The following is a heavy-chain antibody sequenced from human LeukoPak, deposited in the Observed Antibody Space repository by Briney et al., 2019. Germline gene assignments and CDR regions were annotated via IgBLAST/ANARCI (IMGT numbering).Heavy chain of an antibody. V-gene: IGHV4-38-2*02. D-gene: IGHD5-18*01. Sequence: SETLSLTCTVSGYSISSGYYWGWIRQPPGKGLEWIGSIYHSGSTYYNPSLKSRVTISVGTSKNQFSLKLSSVTAADTAVYYCARVLESSIQLHPYDAFDIWGQGTMVTVSS. CDR1: GYSISSGYY. CDR2: IYHSGST. J-gene: IGHJ3*02. CDR3: ARVLESSIQLHPYDAFDI.